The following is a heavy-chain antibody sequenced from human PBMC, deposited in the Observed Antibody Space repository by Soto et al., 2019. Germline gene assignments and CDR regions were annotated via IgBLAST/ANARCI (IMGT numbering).Heavy chain of an antibody. CDR1: GFTFSTFW. V-gene: IGHV3-7*01. Sequence: EVQLVESGGGFVQPGGSLRLSCAASGFTFSTFWMSWVGRAPGKGLEWVANIKQEGSVKNYVDSVKGRFTISRDNAKNSLYPQINSLRAEDTAVYYCARGGGDLWGKGTTVTVSS. CDR2: IKQEGSVK. D-gene: IGHD6-25*01. J-gene: IGHJ6*04. CDR3: ARGGGDL.